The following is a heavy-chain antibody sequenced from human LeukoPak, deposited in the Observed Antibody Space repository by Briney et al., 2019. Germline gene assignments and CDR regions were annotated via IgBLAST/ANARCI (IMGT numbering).Heavy chain of an antibody. J-gene: IGHJ3*01. D-gene: IGHD3-22*01. Sequence: GGSLRLSCAASGFTCSSYEMNWVRQAPGKALEWISYISVSGTTILYADSVEGRFTISRDSARNSLHLQMNSLRAEDTAVYYCARGGSSGYYYNAFDVWGLGTLVTVSS. CDR2: ISVSGTTI. CDR3: ARGGSSGYYYNAFDV. V-gene: IGHV3-48*03. CDR1: GFTCSSYE.